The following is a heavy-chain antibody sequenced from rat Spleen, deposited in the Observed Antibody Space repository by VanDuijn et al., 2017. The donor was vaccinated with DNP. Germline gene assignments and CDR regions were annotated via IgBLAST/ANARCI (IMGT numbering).Heavy chain of an antibody. Sequence: EVKLVESGGGLVQPGRSLKLSCAASGFNFNDHWMGWVRQAPGKGLEWVASISYEGSSTYYGDSVKGRFTISRDNAKSTLYLQMNSLRSEDTATYYCARHDYDGSYYYYFDYWGQGVMVTVSS. CDR1: GFNFNDHW. CDR2: ISYEGSST. J-gene: IGHJ2*01. D-gene: IGHD1-12*02. CDR3: ARHDYDGSYYYYFDY. V-gene: IGHV5-22*01.